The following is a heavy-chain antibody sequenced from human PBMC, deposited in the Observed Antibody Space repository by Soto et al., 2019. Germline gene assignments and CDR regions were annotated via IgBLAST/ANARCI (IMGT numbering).Heavy chain of an antibody. V-gene: IGHV1-8*02. CDR1: GYIFTSYN. Sequence: QVQLVQSGAEVKKPGASVKVSCKASGYIFTSYNINWVRQAAGHGLEWMGWVNPDSGHTVYAQKFQGRVTMTRDTSIGTAHMELLSLTPEDTAVDYWARSAPFSTAALEYRYDMNVWGKGASVTVSS. D-gene: IGHD5-18*01. J-gene: IGHJ6*03. CDR2: VNPDSGHT. CDR3: ARSAPFSTAALEYRYDMNV.